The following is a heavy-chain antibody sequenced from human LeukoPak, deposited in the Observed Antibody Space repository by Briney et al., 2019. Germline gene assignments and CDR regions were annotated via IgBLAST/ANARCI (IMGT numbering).Heavy chain of an antibody. V-gene: IGHV4-38-2*01. CDR1: GYSISSGYY. D-gene: IGHD6-19*01. CDR2: IYHSGST. CDR3: ARGEYSSGWYFDY. Sequence: SETLSLTCAVSGYSISSGYYWGRIRQPPGKGLEWIGSIYHSGSTYYNPSLKSRITISIDTSKNQFSLKLSSVTAADTAVYYCARGEYSSGWYFDYWGQGTLVTVSS. J-gene: IGHJ4*02.